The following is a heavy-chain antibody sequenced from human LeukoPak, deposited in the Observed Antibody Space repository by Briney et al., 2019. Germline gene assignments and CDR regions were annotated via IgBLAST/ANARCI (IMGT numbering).Heavy chain of an antibody. CDR1: GFTFSSYS. CDR2: ISSTSTTI. V-gene: IGHV3-48*04. CDR3: GRDRGYSSDLRVGYYFDC. J-gene: IGHJ4*02. D-gene: IGHD5-18*01. Sequence: GGSLRLSCAASGFTFSSYSMNWVRQAPGKGLEWLSFISSTSTTIFYADSVEGRFTISRDNAKNSLYLQMNSLSAEDTAVYYCGRDRGYSSDLRVGYYFDCWGPGTLVTVSS.